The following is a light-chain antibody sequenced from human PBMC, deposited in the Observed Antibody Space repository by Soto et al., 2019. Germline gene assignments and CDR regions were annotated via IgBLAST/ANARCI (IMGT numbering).Light chain of an antibody. CDR3: QQYGSSPGT. CDR2: GAS. Sequence: SVLTQSPGTLSLSPGERATLSCIASQSVSSSYLAWYQQKPGQAPRLLIYGASSRATGIPDRFSGSGSGTDFTLTISRLEPEDFAVYYCQQYGSSPGTFGQGTKVDIK. V-gene: IGKV3-20*01. CDR1: QSVSSSY. J-gene: IGKJ1*01.